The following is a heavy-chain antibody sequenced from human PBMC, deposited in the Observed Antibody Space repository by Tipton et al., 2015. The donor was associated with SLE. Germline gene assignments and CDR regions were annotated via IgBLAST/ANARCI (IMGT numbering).Heavy chain of an antibody. J-gene: IGHJ4*03. V-gene: IGHV4-34*01. CDR2: INHSGST. CDR3: ARALWKGEDY. D-gene: IGHD1-1*01. CDR1: GGSFSGYY. Sequence: TLSLTCAVYGGSFSGYYWSWIRQPPGKGLEWIGEINHSGSTNHNPSLKSRVTISVDTSKNQLSLKLSAVTAADTAVYYCARALWKGEDYWGQGTTVTVSS.